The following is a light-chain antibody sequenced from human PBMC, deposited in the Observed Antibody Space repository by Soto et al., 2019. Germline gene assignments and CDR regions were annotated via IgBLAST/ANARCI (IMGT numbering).Light chain of an antibody. CDR3: QQYNSYS. V-gene: IGKV1-5*01. Sequence: DIQMTQSPSTLTASVGDRVAITCRASQSISQWVAWYQQKPGRAPELLIYDASKLKSGVPSRFSGSGSGTEFTLTVSSLQPDDFATFYCQQYNSYSFGQGTTGDIK. J-gene: IGKJ1*01. CDR1: QSISQW. CDR2: DAS.